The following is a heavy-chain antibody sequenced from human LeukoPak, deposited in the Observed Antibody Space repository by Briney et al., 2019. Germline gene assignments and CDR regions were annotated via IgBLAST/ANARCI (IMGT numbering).Heavy chain of an antibody. CDR1: GFTFSTFW. CDR2: IKEDGRIK. V-gene: IGHV3-7*01. J-gene: IGHJ4*02. D-gene: IGHD3-9*01. Sequence: GGSLRLSCAASGFTFSTFWMSWVRQALGKGLEWVANIKEDGRIKNYVDSVKGRFTISRDNAKKSVYLQMSSVRAEDTAMYYCASNNDWRFDYWGQGTLVTVSS. CDR3: ASNNDWRFDY.